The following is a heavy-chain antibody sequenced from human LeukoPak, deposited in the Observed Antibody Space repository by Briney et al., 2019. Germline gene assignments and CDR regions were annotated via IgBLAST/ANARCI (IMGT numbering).Heavy chain of an antibody. J-gene: IGHJ4*02. CDR1: GFTFSNYG. Sequence: GGSLRLSCAAPGFTFSNYGLNWVRQAPGEGLEWVSYVSPSSTTIYYADSVKGRFTISRDNAKNSLYLQMNSLRAEDTAVYYCAREHTPYGSGCTAAYWGQGTLVTVSS. D-gene: IGHD6-19*01. CDR3: AREHTPYGSGCTAAY. V-gene: IGHV3-48*01. CDR2: VSPSSTTI.